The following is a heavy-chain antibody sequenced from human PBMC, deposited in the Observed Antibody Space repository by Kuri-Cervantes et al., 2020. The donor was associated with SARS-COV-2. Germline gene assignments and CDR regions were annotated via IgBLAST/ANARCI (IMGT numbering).Heavy chain of an antibody. J-gene: IGHJ4*02. V-gene: IGHV1-2*02. CDR3: ASSPLEGGIDY. Sequence: ASVKVSCKASGYTFTSYDINWVRQATGQGLEWMGWMNPNSGGTNYAQKFQGRVTMTRDTSISTAYMELSRLRSDDTAVYYCASSPLEGGIDYWGQGTLVTVSS. CDR1: GYTFTSYD. CDR2: MNPNSGGT. D-gene: IGHD1-26*01.